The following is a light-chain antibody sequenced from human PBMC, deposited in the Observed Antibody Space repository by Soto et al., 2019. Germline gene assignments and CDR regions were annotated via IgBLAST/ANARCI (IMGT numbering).Light chain of an antibody. J-gene: IGLJ1*01. CDR1: GNAVSYQL. CDR2: NVT. CDR3: CSFVGVTNDV. Sequence: QSALTQPASVSGSPGQSITISCSGNAVSYQLVSWYQQQPGKAPKLILYNVTRRPSGVSNRFSGFKSGTTASLKITGLQAEDEAHYYCCSFVGVTNDVFGNGTKLTVL. V-gene: IGLV2-23*02.